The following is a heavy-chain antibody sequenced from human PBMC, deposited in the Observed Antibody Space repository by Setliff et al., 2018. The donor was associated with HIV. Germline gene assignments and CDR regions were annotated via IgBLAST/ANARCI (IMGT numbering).Heavy chain of an antibody. Sequence: SETLSLTCTVSGGSISSYYWSWIRQPPGKGLEWIGHMYTSGSTTYNPSLKSRVALSVDTSRNQFSLKLSSVTAADTAVYYCARAINKSFDIWGQGTMVTVSS. CDR3: ARAINKSFDI. CDR2: MYTSGST. CDR1: GGSISSYY. V-gene: IGHV4-4*08. J-gene: IGHJ3*02.